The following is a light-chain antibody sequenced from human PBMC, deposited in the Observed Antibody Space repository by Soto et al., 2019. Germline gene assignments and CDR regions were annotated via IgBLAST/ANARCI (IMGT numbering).Light chain of an antibody. CDR1: SRAVGYYDY. V-gene: IGLV2-11*01. CDR3: CSYAGTSTSVL. Sequence: QSALTQPRSVSGSPGQSVTISCTGTSRAVGYYDYVSWYQHHPGKAPKLIIFDFIKRPSGVPDRFSGSKSANTASLTISGLQAEDESEYYCCSYAGTSTSVLFGGGTKLTVL. CDR2: DFI. J-gene: IGLJ2*01.